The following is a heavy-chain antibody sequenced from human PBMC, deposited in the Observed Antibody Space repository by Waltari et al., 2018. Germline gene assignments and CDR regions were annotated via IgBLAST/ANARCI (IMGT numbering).Heavy chain of an antibody. CDR3: VSRPGDQMLPVFNF. Sequence: EVQLLESGGGLVQPGGSLRLSCAASGFPFSSYAMSWVRQAPGKGPEWVSLIHGSGVTTYYTDSVKGRFTISRDNSKNTLYLQMNSLRAEDTAVYYCVSRPGDQMLPVFNFWGPGALVTVSS. CDR1: GFPFSSYA. J-gene: IGHJ4*02. V-gene: IGHV3-23*01. D-gene: IGHD3-10*02. CDR2: IHGSGVTT.